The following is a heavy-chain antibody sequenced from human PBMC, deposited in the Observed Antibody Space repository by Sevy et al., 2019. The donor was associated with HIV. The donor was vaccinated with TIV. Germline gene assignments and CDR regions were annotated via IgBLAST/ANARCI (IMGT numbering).Heavy chain of an antibody. CDR3: ATGTTDSSISWVFDV. CDR2: LRGSGGTT. D-gene: IGHD6-13*01. J-gene: IGHJ3*01. Sequence: GGSLRLSCAASGFTFFSHAMSWVRQAPGKGLEWVSGLRGSGGTTYYADSVKGRFSISRDNSKNKLYLQMSSLRIEDTAVYYCATGTTDSSISWVFDVWGQGTMVTVSS. CDR1: GFTFFSHA. V-gene: IGHV3-23*01.